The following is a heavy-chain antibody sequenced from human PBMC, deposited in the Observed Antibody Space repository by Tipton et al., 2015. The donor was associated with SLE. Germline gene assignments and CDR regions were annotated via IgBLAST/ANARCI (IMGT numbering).Heavy chain of an antibody. CDR2: INHSGST. D-gene: IGHD6-13*01. CDR1: GGSISSSSYY. CDR3: ARWQQLVLGAFDI. V-gene: IGHV4-39*07. J-gene: IGHJ3*02. Sequence: GLVKPSETLSLTCTVSGGSISSSSYYWGWIRQPPGKGLEWIGEINHSGSTNYNPSLKSRVTISVDTSKNQFSLKLSSVTAADTAVYYCARWQQLVLGAFDIWGQGTMVTVSS.